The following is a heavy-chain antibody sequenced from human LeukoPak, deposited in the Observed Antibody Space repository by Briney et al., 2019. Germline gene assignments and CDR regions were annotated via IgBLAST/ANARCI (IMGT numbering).Heavy chain of an antibody. CDR2: IKSNSDGATT. CDR3: TTGPLFIVGATGAFDD. CDR1: GFTFSDAW. D-gene: IGHD1-26*01. Sequence: GGSLRLSCAAFGFTFSDAWMSWVRQAPGKGLEWVGRIKSNSDGATTDYAAPVKGRFTISREDSKNTLYLQMNSLKSEDTAVYYCTTGPLFIVGATGAFDDWGQGTLVTVSS. J-gene: IGHJ4*02. V-gene: IGHV3-15*01.